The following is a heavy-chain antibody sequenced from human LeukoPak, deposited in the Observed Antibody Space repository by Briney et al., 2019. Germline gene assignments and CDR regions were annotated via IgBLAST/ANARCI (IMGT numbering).Heavy chain of an antibody. Sequence: GGSLRLSCGASGFTFDDYGLSWVRQAPGKGLEWVSGINWDGSSIDYADSVKGRFTISRDNAKSSLFLQMNSLRAEDTALYHCARAAYGDYEYYFDYWGQGALVTVSS. J-gene: IGHJ4*02. D-gene: IGHD4-17*01. CDR1: GFTFDDYG. CDR2: INWDGSSI. CDR3: ARAAYGDYEYYFDY. V-gene: IGHV3-20*01.